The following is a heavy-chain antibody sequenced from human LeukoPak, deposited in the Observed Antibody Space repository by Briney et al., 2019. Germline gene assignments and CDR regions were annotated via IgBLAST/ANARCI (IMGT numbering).Heavy chain of an antibody. CDR2: IIPILGIA. V-gene: IGHV1-69*04. D-gene: IGHD3-22*01. Sequence: ASEKLSRKASGCTFSSYAISWVRQAPGQGLEWMGRIIPILGIANYAQKFQGRVTITADKSTSTAYMELSSLRSEDTAVYYCPREYDSSGYYSWYYGMAVWGPGTTVTVSS. J-gene: IGHJ6*02. CDR1: GCTFSSYA. CDR3: PREYDSSGYYSWYYGMAV.